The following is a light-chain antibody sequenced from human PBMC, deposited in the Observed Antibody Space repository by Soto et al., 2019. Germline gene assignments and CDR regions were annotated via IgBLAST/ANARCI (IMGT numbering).Light chain of an antibody. V-gene: IGKV3-20*01. Sequence: ESVLTQSPGTLSMSPGERATLSGRASQSVSSSYSAWYQQKPGQAPRLLIYGASRRATGIPDRFSGSGSGTDFTLTISRLEPEDFAVYYCQQYGSSPFTFGPGTKVDIK. CDR1: QSVSSSY. CDR2: GAS. J-gene: IGKJ3*01. CDR3: QQYGSSPFT.